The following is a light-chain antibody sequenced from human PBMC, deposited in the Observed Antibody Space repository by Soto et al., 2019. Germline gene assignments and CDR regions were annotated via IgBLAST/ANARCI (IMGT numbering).Light chain of an antibody. V-gene: IGKV3-20*01. CDR2: GAS. J-gene: IGKJ2*03. Sequence: DIVLTQSPATLSLSPGERATLSCRASQSVSSTNLAWYQQKPGQTPRRFMYGASSRPTGIPDRFSGSGSGPNFTLTISRLEPEDFAVYYCQQYGTAPVSFGQWTKVEIK. CDR3: QQYGTAPVS. CDR1: QSVSSTN.